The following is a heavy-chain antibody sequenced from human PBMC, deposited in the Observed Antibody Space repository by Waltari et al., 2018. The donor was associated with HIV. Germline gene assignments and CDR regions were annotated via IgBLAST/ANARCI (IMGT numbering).Heavy chain of an antibody. V-gene: IGHV4-59*01. Sequence: QVQLQESGPGLVKPSETLSLTCTASGGSISNYYWSWIRPPPGKGLEWIGYMYYSGSTNYNPSLKSRVTISVDTSKNQFSLKLSSVTAADTAVYYCARGIYGDISGDMDVWGQGTTVTVSS. CDR3: ARGIYGDISGDMDV. D-gene: IGHD3-3*01. J-gene: IGHJ6*02. CDR1: GGSISNYY. CDR2: MYYSGST.